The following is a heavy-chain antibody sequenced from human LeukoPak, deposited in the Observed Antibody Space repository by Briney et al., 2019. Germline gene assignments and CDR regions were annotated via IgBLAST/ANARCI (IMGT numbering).Heavy chain of an antibody. CDR3: ARGRSGWSSSSLGRWFDP. V-gene: IGHV4-34*01. CDR2: INHSGST. CDR1: GGSFSGYY. Sequence: PSETLSLTCAVYGGSFSGYYWSWIRQPPGKGLEWIGEINHSGSTNYNPSLKSRVTISVDTSKNQFSLKLSSVTAADTAVYYCARGRSGWSSSSLGRWFDPWGQGTLVTVSS. D-gene: IGHD6-6*01. J-gene: IGHJ5*02.